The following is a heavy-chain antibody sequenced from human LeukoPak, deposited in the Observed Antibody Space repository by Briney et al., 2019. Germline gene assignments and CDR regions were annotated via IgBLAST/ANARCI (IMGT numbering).Heavy chain of an antibody. CDR2: VSFDGSNE. D-gene: IGHD1-1*01. CDR1: GLTFGTSA. CDR3: VRGVGYTLLS. Sequence: PGRSLRLSCADSGLTFGTSAMHWARQAPGKGLEWVAVVSFDGSNEKYADSVRGRFTISRDNSKKMLYLQMNSLSREDTAVYYCVRGVGYTLLSWGQGTWSPSP. J-gene: IGHJ5*02. V-gene: IGHV3-30-3*01.